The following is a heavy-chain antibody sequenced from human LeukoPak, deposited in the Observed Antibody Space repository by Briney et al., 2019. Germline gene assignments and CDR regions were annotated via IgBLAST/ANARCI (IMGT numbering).Heavy chain of an antibody. D-gene: IGHD2-15*01. Sequence: GGSLRLSCAASGFTFSTYAMSWVRQAPAKGLEWVSAISGSGGRTFYADSVKGRFTISRDNSKNTLYLQMNSLRAEDTAVYFCAKSKKYCSGGSCYFSYLDYWGQGTLVTVSS. CDR1: GFTFSTYA. CDR3: AKSKKYCSGGSCYFSYLDY. J-gene: IGHJ4*02. CDR2: ISGSGGRT. V-gene: IGHV3-23*01.